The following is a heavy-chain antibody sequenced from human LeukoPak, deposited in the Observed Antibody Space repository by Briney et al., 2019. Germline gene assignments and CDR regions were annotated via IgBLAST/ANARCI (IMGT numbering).Heavy chain of an antibody. D-gene: IGHD3-22*01. CDR3: ARDRGYYYDSSGYSSLLDYYYYMDV. V-gene: IGHV4-38-2*02. CDR2: IYHSGST. CDR1: GYSISSGYY. J-gene: IGHJ6*03. Sequence: PSETLSLTCTVSGYSISSGYYWGWIRQPPGKGLEWIGSIYHSGSTYYNPSLKSRVTISVDTSKNQFSLKLSSVTAADTAVYYCARDRGYYYDSSGYSSLLDYYYYMDVWGKGTTVTVSS.